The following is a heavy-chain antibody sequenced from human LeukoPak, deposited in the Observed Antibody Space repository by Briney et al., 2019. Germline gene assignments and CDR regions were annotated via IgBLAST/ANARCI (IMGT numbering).Heavy chain of an antibody. J-gene: IGHJ4*02. V-gene: IGHV1-18*01. CDR3: ARGSYRFGAVADQDY. CDR1: GYTFTSYG. D-gene: IGHD6-19*01. Sequence: ASVKVSCKASGYTFTSYGISLVRQAPGQGLEWMGWISAYNGNTNYAQKLQGRVTMTTDTSTSTAYMELRSLRSDDTAVYYCARGSYRFGAVADQDYWGQGTLVTVSS. CDR2: ISAYNGNT.